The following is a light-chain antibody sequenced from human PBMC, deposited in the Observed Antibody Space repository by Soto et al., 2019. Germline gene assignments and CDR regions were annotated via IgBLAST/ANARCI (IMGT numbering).Light chain of an antibody. V-gene: IGKV3-11*01. CDR1: QDINTY. CDR3: QHRYNWLLT. J-gene: IGKJ4*01. Sequence: VLKQSIATLALRPGEKAILSCRASQDINTYLGWYQQKPGQPPRLLIYDASNRASGIPARFSGSGSGTDFTLTIDTLESEDFAIYYCQHRYNWLLTFGAGTKVDIK. CDR2: DAS.